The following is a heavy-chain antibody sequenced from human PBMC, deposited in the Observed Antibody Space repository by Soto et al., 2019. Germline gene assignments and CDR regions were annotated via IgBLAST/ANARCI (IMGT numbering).Heavy chain of an antibody. V-gene: IGHV3-30*18. Sequence: GGSLRLSCAASGFTFSSYGMHWVRQAPGKGLEWVAVISYDGSNKYYADSVKGRFTISRDNSKNTLYLQMNSLRAEDTAVYYCAKDYAGTTHYYYYYMDVWGKGTTVTVSS. CDR3: AKDYAGTTHYYYYYMDV. CDR1: GFTFSSYG. CDR2: ISYDGSNK. J-gene: IGHJ6*03. D-gene: IGHD1-1*01.